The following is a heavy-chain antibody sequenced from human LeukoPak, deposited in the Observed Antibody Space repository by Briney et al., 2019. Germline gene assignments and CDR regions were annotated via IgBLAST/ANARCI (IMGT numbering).Heavy chain of an antibody. Sequence: SVKVSCKASGGTFSSYAISWVRQAPGQGLEWMGVIIPIFGTANYAQKFQGRVTITADESTSTAYMELSSLRSEDTAVYYCARGGIVGATLDYWGQGTLVTVSS. CDR3: ARGGIVGATLDY. V-gene: IGHV1-69*13. J-gene: IGHJ4*02. D-gene: IGHD1-26*01. CDR1: GGTFSSYA. CDR2: IIPIFGTA.